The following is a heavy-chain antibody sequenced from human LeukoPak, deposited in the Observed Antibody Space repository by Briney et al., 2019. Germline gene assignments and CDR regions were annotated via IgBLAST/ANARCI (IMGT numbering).Heavy chain of an antibody. CDR1: GGTFSSYA. V-gene: IGHV1-69*13. J-gene: IGHJ6*02. D-gene: IGHD3-3*01. Sequence: SVTVSCTASGGTFSSYAISWVRQAPGQGLEWMGGIIPIFGTANYAQKFQGRVTITADESTSTAYMELSSLRSEDTAVYYCARRVITIFGVVSYYYYYGMDVWGQGTTVTVSS. CDR3: ARRVITIFGVVSYYYYYGMDV. CDR2: IIPIFGTA.